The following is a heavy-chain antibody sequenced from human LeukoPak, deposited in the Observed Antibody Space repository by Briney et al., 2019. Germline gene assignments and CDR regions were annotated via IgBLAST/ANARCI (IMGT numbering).Heavy chain of an antibody. J-gene: IGHJ4*02. V-gene: IGHV4-30-4*01. CDR2: IYCSGST. D-gene: IGHD2-15*01. Sequence: SETLSLTCTVSGGSISSGDYYWSWIRQPPGKGLEWIGYIYCSGSTYYNPSLKSRVTISVDTSKNQFSLKLSSVTAADTAVYYCARGPWWLKGLFDYWGQGTLVTVSS. CDR1: GGSISSGDYY. CDR3: ARGPWWLKGLFDY.